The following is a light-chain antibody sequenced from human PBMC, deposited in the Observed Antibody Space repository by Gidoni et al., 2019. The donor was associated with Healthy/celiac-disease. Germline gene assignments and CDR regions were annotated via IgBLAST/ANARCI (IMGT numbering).Light chain of an antibody. V-gene: IGKV2-28*01. Sequence: DIVMTQSPLSLPVTPGEPASISRRSSQSLLHSNGYNYLDWYLQEPGQSPQLLIYLGSNRASGVPDRFSGSGSGTDFTLKISRVEAEDVGVYYCMQALQTPLAFXGXTKVEIK. CDR3: MQALQTPLA. CDR1: QSLLHSNGYNY. CDR2: LGS. J-gene: IGKJ4*01.